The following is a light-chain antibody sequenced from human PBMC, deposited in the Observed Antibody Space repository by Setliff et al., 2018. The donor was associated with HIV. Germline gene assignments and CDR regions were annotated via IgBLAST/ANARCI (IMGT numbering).Light chain of an antibody. CDR3: SSFTSSSTYV. Sequence: QSVLTQPASVSGSPGQSITISRTGTSRDVGGGQNYVSWYQQYPGQAPKLMIYEVTKRPAGVSDRFSGSKSGNTASLIISGLQTEDEAEYYCSSFTSSSTYVFGIGTKVTVL. V-gene: IGLV2-14*01. CDR2: EVT. J-gene: IGLJ1*01. CDR1: SRDVGGGQNY.